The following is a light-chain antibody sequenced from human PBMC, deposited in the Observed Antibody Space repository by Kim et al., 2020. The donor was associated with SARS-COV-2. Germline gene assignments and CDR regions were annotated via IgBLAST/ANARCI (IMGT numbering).Light chain of an antibody. V-gene: IGKV1-33*01. CDR3: QQFDDLPPYT. J-gene: IGKJ2*01. CDR2: DAS. Sequence: DIQMTQSPSSLSASVGDRVTITCQASQDIRNYLNWYQQKPGKAPKLLIYDASKLETGVPSRFSGSGSGTDFTFTITSLQPEDFATYYCQQFDDLPPYTFGQGTKLEI. CDR1: QDIRNY.